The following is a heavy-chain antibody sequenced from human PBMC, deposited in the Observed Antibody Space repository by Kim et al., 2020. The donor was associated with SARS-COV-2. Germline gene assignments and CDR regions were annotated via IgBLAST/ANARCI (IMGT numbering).Heavy chain of an antibody. D-gene: IGHD1-26*01. J-gene: IGHJ4*02. Sequence: SYAQKFQGRGTMTRDTSTSTVYMELSSLRSEDTAVYYCARGPSGSYSFDYWGQGTLVTVSS. CDR3: ARGPSGSYSFDY. V-gene: IGHV1-46*01.